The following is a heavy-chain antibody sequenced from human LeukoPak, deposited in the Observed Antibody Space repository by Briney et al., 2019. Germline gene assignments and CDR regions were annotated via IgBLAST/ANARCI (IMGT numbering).Heavy chain of an antibody. J-gene: IGHJ4*02. CDR1: GFTFSSYG. CDR3: AKDPPYYYDSSGYFEDY. V-gene: IGHV3-30*18. CDR2: ISYDGSNK. D-gene: IGHD3-22*01. Sequence: GGSLRLSCAASGFTFSSYGMHWVRQAPGKGLEWVAVISYDGSNKYYADSVKGRFTISRDNSKNTLYLQMNSLRAEDTAVYYCAKDPPYYYDSSGYFEDYWGQGTLVTVSS.